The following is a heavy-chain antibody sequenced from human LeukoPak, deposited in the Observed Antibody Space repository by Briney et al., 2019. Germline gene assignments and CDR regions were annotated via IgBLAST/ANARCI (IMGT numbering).Heavy chain of an antibody. D-gene: IGHD3-22*01. J-gene: IGHJ5*02. V-gene: IGHV4-39*07. Sequence: PSETLSLTCTVSGGSISSSSYYWGWIRRPPGKGLEWIGSIYYSGSTYYNPSLKSRVTISVDTSKNQFSLKLSSVTAADTAVYYCAREKWFRFDPWGQGTLVTVSS. CDR1: GGSISSSSYY. CDR3: AREKWFRFDP. CDR2: IYYSGST.